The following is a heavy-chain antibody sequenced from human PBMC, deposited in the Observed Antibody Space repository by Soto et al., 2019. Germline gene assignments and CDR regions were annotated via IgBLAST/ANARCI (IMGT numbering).Heavy chain of an antibody. D-gene: IGHD6-13*01. J-gene: IGHJ5*02. CDR2: ISGSGGST. CDR1: GFTFSSYA. Sequence: EVQLLESGGGLVQPGGSLRLSCAASGFTFSSYAMSWVRQAPGTGLEWVSAISGSGGSTYYADFVKGRFTISRDNSKNTLYLQMNRLRAEDPAVYYCATTSALYRRSWNSLGQGTLVTVSS. V-gene: IGHV3-23*01. CDR3: ATTSALYRRSWNS.